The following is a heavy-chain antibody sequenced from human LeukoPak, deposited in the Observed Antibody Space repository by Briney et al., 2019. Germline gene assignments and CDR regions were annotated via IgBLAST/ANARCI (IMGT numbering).Heavy chain of an antibody. CDR2: IYPGDSDT. Sequence: GESLKISCKGSGYSFTSYWIGWVRQLPGKGLEWMGIIYPGDSDTRYSPSFQGQVTTSADKSISTAYLQWSSLKASDTAMYYCARLYALGYCSSTRCYASVYWFDPWGQGTLVTVSS. J-gene: IGHJ5*02. CDR1: GYSFTSYW. CDR3: ARLYALGYCSSTRCYASVYWFDP. D-gene: IGHD2-2*01. V-gene: IGHV5-51*01.